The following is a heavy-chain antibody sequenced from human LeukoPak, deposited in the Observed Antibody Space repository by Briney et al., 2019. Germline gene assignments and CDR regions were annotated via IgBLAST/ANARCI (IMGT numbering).Heavy chain of an antibody. Sequence: SVKVPCKASGGTFSSYAISWVRQAPGQGLEWMGGIIPIFGTANYAQKFQGRVTITADESTSTAYMELSSLRSEDTAVYYCARGGMAVARLDYWGQGTLVTVSS. CDR3: ARGGMAVARLDY. J-gene: IGHJ4*02. D-gene: IGHD6-19*01. V-gene: IGHV1-69*13. CDR1: GGTFSSYA. CDR2: IIPIFGTA.